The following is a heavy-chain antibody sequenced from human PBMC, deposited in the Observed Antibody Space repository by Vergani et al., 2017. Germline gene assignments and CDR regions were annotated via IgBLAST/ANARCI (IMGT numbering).Heavy chain of an antibody. CDR3: ARLMYRDESSTGNRLEGIDF. V-gene: IGHV4-59*13. D-gene: IGHD3-9*01. CDR1: GGSLHTYS. CDR2: SYSTGRT. Sequence: QVQLEESGPGLVKPSETLSLPCPVSGGSLHTYSWSWIRQSPGKGLEWIGYSYSTGRTNYNPSLNSRVTMSVDTSKNQFSLKLRSVTAAGTGVYFCARLMYRDESSTGNRLEGIDFWGQGTTVTISS. J-gene: IGHJ6*02.